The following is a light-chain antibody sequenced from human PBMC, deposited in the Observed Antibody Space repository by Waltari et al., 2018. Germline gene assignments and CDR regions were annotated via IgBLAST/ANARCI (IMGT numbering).Light chain of an antibody. CDR3: MQSLRALWT. CDR2: LGS. J-gene: IGKJ1*01. V-gene: IGKV2-28*01. CDR1: QSLLHSNGFNY. Sequence: DFVVTQSPLSLPVTPGEPASISCRSSQSLLHSNGFNYLDWYLQKPGQSPQLLIYLGSNRASGVPDRFSGSGSGTDFTLKISRVEAEDVGVYYCMQSLRALWTFGQGTKVEIK.